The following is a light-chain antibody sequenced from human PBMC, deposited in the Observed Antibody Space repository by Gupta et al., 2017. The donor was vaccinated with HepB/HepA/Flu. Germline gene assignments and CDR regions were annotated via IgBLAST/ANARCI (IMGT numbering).Light chain of an antibody. Sequence: SYELTQPPSLSVSPGQTASITCSGDKLGDKYACWYQQKPGQSPVLVIYKDNKRPSGIPERFSGSNSGNTATLTISGTQARDEADYYCQAWDSDTAVFGGGTKLTVL. J-gene: IGLJ2*01. CDR2: KDN. CDR3: QAWDSDTAV. CDR1: KLGDKY. V-gene: IGLV3-1*01.